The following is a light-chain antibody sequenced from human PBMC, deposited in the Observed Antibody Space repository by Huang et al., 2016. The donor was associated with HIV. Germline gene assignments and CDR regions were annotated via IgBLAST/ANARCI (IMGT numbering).Light chain of an antibody. CDR3: QQYGTSPWT. CDR1: ESVRSTY. V-gene: IGKV3-20*01. Sequence: PGEGATVSCRANESVRSTYLAWYRQSGGQAPRLLIYGASNRATGIPDRFSGRGSGTDFTLTISRLEPEDFAVYYCQQYGTSPWTFGQGTKVEIK. CDR2: GAS. J-gene: IGKJ1*01.